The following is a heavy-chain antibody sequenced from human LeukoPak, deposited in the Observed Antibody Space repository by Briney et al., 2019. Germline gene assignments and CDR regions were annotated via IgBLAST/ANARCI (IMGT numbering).Heavy chain of an antibody. CDR3: ASYTYYYDSSGYSDAFDI. CDR1: GGSFSGYY. D-gene: IGHD3-22*01. Sequence: SETLSLTCAVYGGSFSGYYWSWIRQPPGKGLEWIGEINHSGSTNYNPSLKSRVTISVDTSKNQFSLKLSSVTAADTAVYYCASYTYYYDSSGYSDAFDIWGQGTMVTVSS. CDR2: INHSGST. V-gene: IGHV4-34*01. J-gene: IGHJ3*02.